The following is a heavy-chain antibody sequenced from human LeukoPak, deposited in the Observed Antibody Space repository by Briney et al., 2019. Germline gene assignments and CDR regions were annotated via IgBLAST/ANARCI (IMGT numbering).Heavy chain of an antibody. J-gene: IGHJ5*02. V-gene: IGHV4-30-2*01. Sequence: TLSLTCAVSGGSISSGGYYWSWIRQPPGKGLEWIGYIYHSGSTYYNPSLKSRVTISVDRSKNQFSLKLSSVTAADTAVYYCARGAYCGGDCSNWFDPWGQGTLVTVSS. CDR2: IYHSGST. CDR3: ARGAYCGGDCSNWFDP. CDR1: GGSISSGGYY. D-gene: IGHD2-21*01.